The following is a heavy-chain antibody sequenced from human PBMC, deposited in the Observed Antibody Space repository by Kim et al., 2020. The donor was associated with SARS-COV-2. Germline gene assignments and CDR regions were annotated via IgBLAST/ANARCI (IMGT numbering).Heavy chain of an antibody. J-gene: IGHJ3*02. D-gene: IGHD3-22*01. CDR3: ARASITMIVVVITADAFDI. Sequence: PVKVSCKASGGTFSSYAISWVRQAPGQGLEWMGGIIPIFGTANYAQKFQGRVTITADESTSTAYMELSSLRSEDTAVYYCARASITMIVVVITADAFDIWGQGTMVTVSS. CDR2: IIPIFGTA. V-gene: IGHV1-69*13. CDR1: GGTFSSYA.